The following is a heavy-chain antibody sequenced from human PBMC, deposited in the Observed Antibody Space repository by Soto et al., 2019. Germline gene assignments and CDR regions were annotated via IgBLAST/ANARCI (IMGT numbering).Heavy chain of an antibody. CDR3: ARDVIVVVAAAEYFQH. V-gene: IGHV1-8*01. Sequence: ASVKVSCKASGYTFTSYDINWVQQATGQGLEWMGWMNPNSGNTGYAQKFQGRVTMTRNTSISTAYMELSSLRSEDTAVYYCARDVIVVVAAAEYFQHWGQGTLVTVSS. CDR2: MNPNSGNT. D-gene: IGHD2-15*01. CDR1: GYTFTSYD. J-gene: IGHJ1*01.